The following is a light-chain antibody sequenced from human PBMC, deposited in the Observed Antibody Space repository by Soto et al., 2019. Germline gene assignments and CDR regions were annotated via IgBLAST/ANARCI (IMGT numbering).Light chain of an antibody. V-gene: IGKV3-20*01. CDR1: QGVSNSY. CDR2: AAS. CDR3: QRHGAT. J-gene: IGKJ1*01. Sequence: IVLTKSPATLSLSPRERATLSCRASQGVSNSYLAWYQQKPGQAPRLLIYAASTRATGIPDRFSGSGSGTDFTLTISGLEPEDSAAYYCQRHGATFGQGTKVDIK.